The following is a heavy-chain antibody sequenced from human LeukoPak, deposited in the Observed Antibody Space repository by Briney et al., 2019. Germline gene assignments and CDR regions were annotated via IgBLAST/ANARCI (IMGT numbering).Heavy chain of an antibody. Sequence: PSETLSLTCSVSGGSIRSTTYYWGWIRQPPGKGLEWIGSIYYSGSTYYNPSLKSRVTISVDTSKNQFSLKLSSVTAADTAVYYCARGQSGSYSIDYWGQGTLVTVSS. CDR2: IYYSGST. CDR3: ARGQSGSYSIDY. J-gene: IGHJ4*02. CDR1: GGSIRSTTYY. V-gene: IGHV4-39*07. D-gene: IGHD1-26*01.